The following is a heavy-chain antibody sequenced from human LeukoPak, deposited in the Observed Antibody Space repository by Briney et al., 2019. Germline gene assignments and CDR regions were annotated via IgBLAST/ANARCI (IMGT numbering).Heavy chain of an antibody. CDR1: GLTFSDYH. D-gene: IGHD3-3*01. CDR3: ATVHFGYFTF. Sequence: NPGGSLGLSCAASGLTFSDYHMSWIRQAPGKGLEWVSHISDNGRTKYYANSVQGRFTVSRDNAKNSLYLQMNSLRADDTAVYYCATVHFGYFTFWGQGTLVPVSS. J-gene: IGHJ4*02. V-gene: IGHV3-11*01. CDR2: ISDNGRTK.